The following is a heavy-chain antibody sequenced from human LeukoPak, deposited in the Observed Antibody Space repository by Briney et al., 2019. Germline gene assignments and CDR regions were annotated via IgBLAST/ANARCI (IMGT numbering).Heavy chain of an antibody. CDR2: MYYSGST. CDR3: ARESDSSGWYPFDY. J-gene: IGHJ4*02. Sequence: PSETLSLTCTVSGGSLSSGSYYWSWIRQPPGKGLEWIGYMYYSGSTNYNPSLKSRVTISVDTSKNQFSLKLSSVTAADTAVYYCARESDSSGWYPFDYWGQGTLVTVSS. CDR1: GGSLSSGSYY. D-gene: IGHD6-19*01. V-gene: IGHV4-61*01.